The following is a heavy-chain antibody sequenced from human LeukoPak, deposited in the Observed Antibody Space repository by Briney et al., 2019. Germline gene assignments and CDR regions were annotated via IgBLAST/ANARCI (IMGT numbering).Heavy chain of an antibody. J-gene: IGHJ4*02. CDR1: GFPFSNYL. D-gene: IGHD1-26*01. CDR3: AKDRVPWELPYYFDY. Sequence: GSLRLSYSASGFPFSNYLMDWVRQAPGKGVVWISRIKSDGRRTDYADSVKGRFTISRDNAKNTLYLQMNSLRAEDTAVYYCAKDRVPWELPYYFDYWGQGTLVTVSS. V-gene: IGHV3-74*01. CDR2: IKSDGRRT.